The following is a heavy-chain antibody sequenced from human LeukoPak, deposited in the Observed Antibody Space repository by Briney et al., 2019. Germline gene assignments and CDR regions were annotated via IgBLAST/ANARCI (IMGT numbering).Heavy chain of an antibody. V-gene: IGHV3-74*01. D-gene: IGHD3-10*01. CDR3: ARDLDMVRGTLGY. Sequence: GGSLRLSCAASGFTFSSYWMHWVRQAPGKGLVWVSRIYSDGNSTTYADSVMGRFTISRDNAKNSLYLQMNSLRAEDTAVYYCARDLDMVRGTLGYWGQGTLVTVSS. CDR1: GFTFSSYW. J-gene: IGHJ4*02. CDR2: IYSDGNST.